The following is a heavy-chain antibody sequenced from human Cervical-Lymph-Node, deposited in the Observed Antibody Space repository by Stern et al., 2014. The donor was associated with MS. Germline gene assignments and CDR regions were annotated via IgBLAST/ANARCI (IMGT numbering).Heavy chain of an antibody. D-gene: IGHD3-9*01. Sequence: VQLVQSGAEVKKPGASVKVSCRPSGYTFTDSFIHWVRQAPGQGLEWLGRINPKTGTTNSPQKFQGRITMTRDTSISTAYDDTAVYYCAREGRFFDWLSHWGQGAQVTVSS. CDR1: GYTFTDSF. CDR2: INPKTGTT. CDR3: WLSH. J-gene: IGHJ4*01. V-gene: IGHV1-2*06.